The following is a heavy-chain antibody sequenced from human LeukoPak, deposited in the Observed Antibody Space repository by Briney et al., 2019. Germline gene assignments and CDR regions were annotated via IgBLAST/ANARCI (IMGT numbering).Heavy chain of an antibody. J-gene: IGHJ4*02. Sequence: GASVKVSCKASGYTFTSYDINWVRQATGQGLEWMGWMNPNSGDTGYAQKFQGRVTITRNTSISTAYMELSSLRSEDTAVYYCARGTWFGESPRIDYWGQGTLVTVSS. CDR3: ARGTWFGESPRIDY. CDR1: GYTFTSYD. V-gene: IGHV1-8*03. D-gene: IGHD3-10*01. CDR2: MNPNSGDT.